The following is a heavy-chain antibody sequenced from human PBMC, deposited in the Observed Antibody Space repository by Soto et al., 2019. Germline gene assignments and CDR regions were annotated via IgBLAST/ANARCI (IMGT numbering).Heavy chain of an antibody. CDR3: AKDGYYDSSGYYSEYYYYGMDV. D-gene: IGHD3-22*01. J-gene: IGHJ6*02. CDR1: GFTFSSYA. CDR2: ISGSGGST. Sequence: GGSLRLSCAASGFTFSSYAMSWVRQAPGKGLEWVSAISGSGGSTYYADSVKGRFTTSRDNSKNTLYLQMNSLRAEDTAVYYCAKDGYYDSSGYYSEYYYYGMDVWGQGTTVTVSS. V-gene: IGHV3-23*01.